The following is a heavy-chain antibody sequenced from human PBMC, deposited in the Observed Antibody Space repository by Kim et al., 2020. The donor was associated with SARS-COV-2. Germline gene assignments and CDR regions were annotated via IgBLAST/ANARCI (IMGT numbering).Heavy chain of an antibody. J-gene: IGHJ4*02. D-gene: IGHD1-20*01. Sequence: ASVKVSCKASGYIFRRYGFTWVRQAPGQGLEWMGWISPYNGNTNYAQKFQGRVTMTTDTVTNTACMELRSLRSDDTAEYFCARDRLALLGVGYNLGFDNWGQGTLVIVSS. CDR1: GYIFRRYG. V-gene: IGHV1-18*01. CDR3: ARDRLALLGVGYNLGFDN. CDR2: ISPYNGNT.